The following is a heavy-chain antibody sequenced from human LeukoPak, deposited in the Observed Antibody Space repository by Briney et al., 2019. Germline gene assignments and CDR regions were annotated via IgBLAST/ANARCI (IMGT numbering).Heavy chain of an antibody. D-gene: IGHD6-19*01. J-gene: IGHJ6*02. V-gene: IGHV3-48*03. CDR2: ISSSGSTI. CDR1: GFTFSSYE. Sequence: GGSLRLSCAASGFTFSSYEMNWVRQAPGKGLEWVSYISSSGSTIYYADSVKGRFTISRDNAKNSLYLQMNSLRAEDTAVYYCARFIGYSSGWDFYYYYYGMDVWGQGTTVTVSS. CDR3: ARFIGYSSGWDFYYYYYGMDV.